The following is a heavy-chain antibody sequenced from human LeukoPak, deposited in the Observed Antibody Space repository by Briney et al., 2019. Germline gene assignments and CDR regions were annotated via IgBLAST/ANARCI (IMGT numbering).Heavy chain of an antibody. V-gene: IGHV3-53*01. D-gene: IGHD4-23*01. CDR2: ILTAGKT. CDR3: ARAPTVNYGGPNPFDY. J-gene: IGHJ4*02. Sequence: GGSLRLSCAASGFTVSSNFMSWVRQAPGKGLEWVSVILTAGKTYYADPVKGRFTISRDNSKNTLSLQMNSLRVEDTAVYYCARAPTVNYGGPNPFDYWGQGTLVTVSS. CDR1: GFTVSSNF.